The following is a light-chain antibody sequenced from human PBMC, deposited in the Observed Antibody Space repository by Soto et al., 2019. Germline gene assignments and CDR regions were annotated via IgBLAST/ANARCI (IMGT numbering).Light chain of an antibody. CDR1: QNIVTY. CDR3: NQRYSIHAWT. Sequence: DIQMTQSPSSLSASVGDRVTITCRASQNIVTYLIWYQQKPRKAPKLLIPIASCLQSGVPSRFSGSRSGTDFSLTIISLQPEDFFTYYCNQRYSIHAWTFGQGTKVDIK. V-gene: IGKV1-39*01. CDR2: IAS. J-gene: IGKJ1*01.